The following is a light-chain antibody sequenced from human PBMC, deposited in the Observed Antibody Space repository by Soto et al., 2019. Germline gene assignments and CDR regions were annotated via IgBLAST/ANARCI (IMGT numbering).Light chain of an antibody. Sequence: VMTQSRATVSMSPGEGDTISCRASQTISNDLAWYQQKPGQAPRLLIYGASTRATGVPARFSGGGSGTEFTLTISSLQSEDFAFYYCQQNNKWPPVTFGGATKV. CDR1: QTISND. V-gene: IGKV3-15*01. CDR2: GAS. CDR3: QQNNKWPPVT. J-gene: IGKJ4*01.